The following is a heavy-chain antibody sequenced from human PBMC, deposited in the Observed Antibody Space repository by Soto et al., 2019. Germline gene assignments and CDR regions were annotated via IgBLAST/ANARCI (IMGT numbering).Heavy chain of an antibody. Sequence: SETLSLTCTVSGGSISSGDYYWSWIRQPPGKGLEWIGYIYYSGSTYYNPSLKSRVTISVDTSKNQFSLKLSSVTAADTAAYYCARIPVDTYMIYWSDHWGQGTQVTVS. CDR1: GGSISSGDYY. CDR3: ARIPVDTYMIYWSDH. J-gene: IGHJ5*02. D-gene: IGHD3-16*01. V-gene: IGHV4-30-4*01. CDR2: IYYSGST.